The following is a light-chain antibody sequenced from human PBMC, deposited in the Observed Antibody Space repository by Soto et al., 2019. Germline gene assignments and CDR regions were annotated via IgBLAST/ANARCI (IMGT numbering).Light chain of an antibody. CDR1: NSNIGASYE. Sequence: QSVLTQPPSVSGAPGQRVTISCTGSNSNIGASYEVHWYQHLPGTAPKLLIYGDTNRPSGVPDRFSGSKSSASASLAITGLRAEDEADYYCQSYDNSLSGLYVFGTGTKVTVL. J-gene: IGLJ1*01. CDR3: QSYDNSLSGLYV. V-gene: IGLV1-40*01. CDR2: GDT.